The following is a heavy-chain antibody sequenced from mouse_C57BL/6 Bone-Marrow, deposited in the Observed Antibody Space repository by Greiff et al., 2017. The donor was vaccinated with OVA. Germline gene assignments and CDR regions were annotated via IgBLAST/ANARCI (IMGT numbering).Heavy chain of an antibody. D-gene: IGHD1-1*01. CDR3: ARDNTTVFDY. Sequence: EVKLMESGGGLVKPGGSLKLSCAASGFTFSSYAMSWVRQTPEKRLEWVATISDGGSYTYYPDNVKGRFTISRDNAKNNLYLQMSHLKSEDTAMYYCARDNTTVFDYWGQGTTLTVSS. CDR2: ISDGGSYT. CDR1: GFTFSSYA. V-gene: IGHV5-4*01. J-gene: IGHJ2*01.